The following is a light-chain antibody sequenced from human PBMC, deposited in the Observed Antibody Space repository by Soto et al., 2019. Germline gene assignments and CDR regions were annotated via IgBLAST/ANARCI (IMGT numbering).Light chain of an antibody. V-gene: IGKV3-20*01. CDR1: QSVSSSF. CDR2: GAS. CDR3: QQYGGSPPYT. J-gene: IGKJ2*01. Sequence: EIVLTQSPGTLSLSPGERATLSCRASQSVSSSFFAWYQQKPGQAPSLLIHGASSRATGIPGRFSGSGSGTDFTLTISRLEPEDFAVYYCQQYGGSPPYTFGQGTKLEI.